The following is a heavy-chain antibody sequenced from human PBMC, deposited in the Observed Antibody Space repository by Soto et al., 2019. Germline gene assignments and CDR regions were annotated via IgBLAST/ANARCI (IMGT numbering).Heavy chain of an antibody. Sequence: QVQLVESGEGVVQPGRSLRLSCAASGFTFSSYAMHWVRQAPGKGLEWVAVISYDGSNKYYADSVKGRFTISRDNSKNTLYLQMNSLRAEDTAVYYCARDPAGEGAYWGQGTLVTVSS. V-gene: IGHV3-30-3*01. D-gene: IGHD4-17*01. CDR3: ARDPAGEGAY. CDR1: GFTFSSYA. J-gene: IGHJ4*02. CDR2: ISYDGSNK.